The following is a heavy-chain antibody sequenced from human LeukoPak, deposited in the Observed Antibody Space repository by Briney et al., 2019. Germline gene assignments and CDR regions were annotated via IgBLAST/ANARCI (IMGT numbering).Heavy chain of an antibody. CDR1: GFTFSSYG. J-gene: IGHJ5*02. Sequence: GGTLRLSCAASGFTFSSYGMSWVRQPPGKGLEWVSSIFPSGGEIHYADSVRGRFTISRDNSKSTLSLQMNSLRAEDTAIYYCATDRQVLLPFEAWGQGTLVTVSS. D-gene: IGHD2-8*02. CDR2: IFPSGGEI. CDR3: ATDRQVLLPFEA. V-gene: IGHV3-23*01.